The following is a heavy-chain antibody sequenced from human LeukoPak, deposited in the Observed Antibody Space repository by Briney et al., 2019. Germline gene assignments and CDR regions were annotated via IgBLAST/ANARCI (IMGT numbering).Heavy chain of an antibody. Sequence: SETLSLTCAVYGGSFSGYYWSWIRQPPGKGLEWIGEINHSGSTNYNPSLKSRVTISVDTSKNQFSLKLSSVTAADTAVYYCALVGTGYYAFDIWGQGTMVTVSS. CDR3: ALVGTGYYAFDI. J-gene: IGHJ3*02. D-gene: IGHD3-22*01. CDR1: GGSFSGYY. V-gene: IGHV4-34*01. CDR2: INHSGST.